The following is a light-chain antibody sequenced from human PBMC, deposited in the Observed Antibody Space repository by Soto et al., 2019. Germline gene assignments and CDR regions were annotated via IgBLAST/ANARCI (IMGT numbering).Light chain of an antibody. CDR1: QSVSSN. CDR3: QQYNDWPRT. V-gene: IGKV3-15*01. J-gene: IGKJ1*01. CDR2: GAS. Sequence: MTQSPSTLSASVGDRVTITCRASQSVSSNLAWYQQKSGQAPRLLIYGASTRATGIPARFSGSGSGTEFTLTISSLQSEDFAAYYCQQYNDWPRTFGQGTKVDIK.